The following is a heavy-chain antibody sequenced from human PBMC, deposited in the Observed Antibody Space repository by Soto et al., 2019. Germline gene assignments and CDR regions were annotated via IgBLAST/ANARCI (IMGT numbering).Heavy chain of an antibody. CDR1: GYSFPSYW. V-gene: IGHV5-51*01. D-gene: IGHD2-8*01. J-gene: IGHJ4*02. CDR3: ARLSGCNNGVCYKFDY. Sequence: GESLKISCKGSGYSFPSYWIGWLRQMPGKGREWMGIVYPGDSDTRYSPSFQGQVTISADKSISTAYLQWSSLEASDTAMYYCARLSGCNNGVCYKFDYWGQGTLVTVSS. CDR2: VYPGDSDT.